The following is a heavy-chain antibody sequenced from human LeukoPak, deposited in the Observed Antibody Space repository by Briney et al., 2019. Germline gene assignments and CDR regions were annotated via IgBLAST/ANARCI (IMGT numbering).Heavy chain of an antibody. CDR1: GGSFSGYY. J-gene: IGHJ6*03. D-gene: IGHD2-2*01. CDR3: ARGSGVVVPAAKGGYRCYYYMDV. CDR2: INHSGGT. Sequence: PSETLSLTCAVYGGSFSGYYWSWIRQPPGKGLEWIGEINHSGGTNYNPSLKSRVTISVDTSKNQFSLKLSSVTAADTAVYYCARGSGVVVPAAKGGYRCYYYMDVWGKGTTVTVSS. V-gene: IGHV4-34*01.